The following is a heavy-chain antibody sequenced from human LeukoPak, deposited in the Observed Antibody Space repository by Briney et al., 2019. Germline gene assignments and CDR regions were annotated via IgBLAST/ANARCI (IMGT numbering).Heavy chain of an antibody. CDR2: IYYSGST. CDR1: GASISSGNSY. V-gene: IGHV4-39*01. Sequence: SETLSLTCTVSGASISSGNSYWSWIRQPPGKGLEWIGYIYYSGSTYYNPSLKSRVTISLDTSKNQFSLKLSSVTAADTAVYYCARQDYPSQFCSSTSCQMYYFDYWGQGTLVTVSS. D-gene: IGHD2-2*01. J-gene: IGHJ4*02. CDR3: ARQDYPSQFCSSTSCQMYYFDY.